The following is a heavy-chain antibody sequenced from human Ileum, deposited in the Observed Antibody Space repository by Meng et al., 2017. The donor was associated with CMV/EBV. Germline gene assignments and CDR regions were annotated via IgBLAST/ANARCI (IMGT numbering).Heavy chain of an antibody. CDR2: MNPNSGNT. CDR3: ARGVRYGSGKEYFDS. J-gene: IGHJ4*02. D-gene: IGHD3-10*01. CDR1: GYTFTIHD. V-gene: IGHV1-8*03. Sequence: SGYTFTIHDITWVRQATGQGLEWMGWMNPNSGNTGYAQKFQGRVTITRNTSISTAYMELSSLRSEDTAVYYCARGVRYGSGKEYFDSWGQGTLVTVSS.